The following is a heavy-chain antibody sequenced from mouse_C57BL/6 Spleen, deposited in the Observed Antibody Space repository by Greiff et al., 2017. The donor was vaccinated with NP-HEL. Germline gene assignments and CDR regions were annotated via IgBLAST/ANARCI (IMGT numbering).Heavy chain of an antibody. J-gene: IGHJ2*01. CDR2: ISDGGSYT. D-gene: IGHD1-1*01. Sequence: EVHLVESGGGLVKPGGSLKLSCAASGFTFSSYAMSWVRQTPEKRLEWVATISDGGSYTYYPDNVKGRFTISRDNAKNTLYLQMSHLKSEDTAMDYCAREGSSSYYFDYWGQGTTLTVSS. V-gene: IGHV5-4*01. CDR3: AREGSSSYYFDY. CDR1: GFTFSSYA.